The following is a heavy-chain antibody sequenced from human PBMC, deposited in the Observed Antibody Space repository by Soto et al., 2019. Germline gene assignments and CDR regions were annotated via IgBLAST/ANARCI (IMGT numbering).Heavy chain of an antibody. CDR3: AKDSYDILTGYYNSRHAFDI. V-gene: IGHV3-9*01. J-gene: IGHJ3*02. CDR2: ISWNSGSI. Sequence: DVQLVESGGGLVQPGRSLRLSCAASGFTFDDYAMHWVRQAPGKGLEWVSGISWNSGSIGYADSVKGRFTISRDNAKNSLYLQMNSLRAEDTALYYCAKDSYDILTGYYNSRHAFDIWGQGTMVTVSS. CDR1: GFTFDDYA. D-gene: IGHD3-9*01.